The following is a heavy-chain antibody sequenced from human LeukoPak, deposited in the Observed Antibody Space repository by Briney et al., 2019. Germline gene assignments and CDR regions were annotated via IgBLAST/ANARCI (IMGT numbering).Heavy chain of an antibody. D-gene: IGHD3-10*01. Sequence: GESLKISCKGSGYSFTTFWIGWVRQMPGKGLEWMGIMYPGDSDTRYSPSFQGQVTISADKSITTAYLQWSSLKATDTAIYYCASSRYGSGSYYYFDFWGQGTLVTVSS. J-gene: IGHJ4*02. CDR3: ASSRYGSGSYYYFDF. CDR2: MYPGDSDT. V-gene: IGHV5-51*01. CDR1: GYSFTTFW.